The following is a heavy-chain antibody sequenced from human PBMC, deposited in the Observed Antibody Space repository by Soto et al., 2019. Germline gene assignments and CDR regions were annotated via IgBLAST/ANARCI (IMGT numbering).Heavy chain of an antibody. CDR1: GFTFSTYH. Sequence: EVQLVESGGCLVQPGGSLILSCAASGFTFSTYHMNWVRQAPGKGRAWVSYIHSGGSRIYYADSVKGRFTISRDNAKNSLYLQMNSLRAEDTAVYYCARDGSTVTTNYHYAMDVWGQGTTVTVSS. V-gene: IGHV3-48*03. CDR3: ARDGSTVTTNYHYAMDV. J-gene: IGHJ6*02. CDR2: IHSGGSRI. D-gene: IGHD4-17*01.